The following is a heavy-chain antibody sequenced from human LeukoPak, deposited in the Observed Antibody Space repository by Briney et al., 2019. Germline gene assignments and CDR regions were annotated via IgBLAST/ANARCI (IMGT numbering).Heavy chain of an antibody. D-gene: IGHD4-17*01. CDR1: GYTFTSYF. CDR3: ARDSADYGDYDY. Sequence: ALVKVSCKASGYTFTSYFMHCVRQAPGQGLDWMGIINPSGGSTSYAQKFQGRVTMTRDTSTSTVYMELSSLRSEDTAVYYCARDSADYGDYDYWGQGTLVTVSS. CDR2: INPSGGST. V-gene: IGHV1-46*01. J-gene: IGHJ4*02.